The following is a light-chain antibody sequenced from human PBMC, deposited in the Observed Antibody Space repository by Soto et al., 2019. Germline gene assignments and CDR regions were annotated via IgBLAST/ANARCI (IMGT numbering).Light chain of an antibody. Sequence: QSVLTQPRSVSGSPGQSVSISCIGTSSDVGDYNYVSWYQHHPGKAPKLLIYDVSSRPSGVPDRFSGSKSGNTASLTISGLQAEDEADYYCCSYAGSFTFIFGGGTKLTVL. CDR2: DVS. J-gene: IGLJ2*01. CDR1: SSDVGDYNY. CDR3: CSYAGSFTFI. V-gene: IGLV2-11*01.